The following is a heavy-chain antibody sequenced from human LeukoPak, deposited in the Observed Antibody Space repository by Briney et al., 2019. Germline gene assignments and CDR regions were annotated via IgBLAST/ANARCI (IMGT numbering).Heavy chain of an antibody. CDR1: GFTFSSYN. V-gene: IGHV3-21*01. CDR2: IDSSSRYI. CDR3: ARVGGHCTSTSCPPPDY. Sequence: AGGSLGLSCAASGFTFSSYNMDWVRQAPGKGLEWVSFIDSSSRYIYQADSVKGRFTISRDNAKSSVFLQMNSLRAEDTAVYYCARVGGHCTSTSCPPPDYWGQGTLVTVSS. D-gene: IGHD2-2*01. J-gene: IGHJ4*02.